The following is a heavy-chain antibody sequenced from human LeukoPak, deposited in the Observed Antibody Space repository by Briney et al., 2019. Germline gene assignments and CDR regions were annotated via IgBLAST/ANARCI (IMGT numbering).Heavy chain of an antibody. CDR3: ASSRN. V-gene: IGHV3-7*01. CDR2: INQDGSEK. CDR1: GFTLSSYR. J-gene: IGHJ4*02. Sequence: PGGSLRLSCAASGFTLSSYRLHWVRQAPGKGLVWVANINQDGSEKYYVDSVKGRFTISRDNAKNSLYLQMNSLKDEDTSVYYCASSRNWGQGTLVTVSS.